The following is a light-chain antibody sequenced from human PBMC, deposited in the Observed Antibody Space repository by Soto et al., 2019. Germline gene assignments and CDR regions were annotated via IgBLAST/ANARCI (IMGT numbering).Light chain of an antibody. V-gene: IGLV2-14*01. J-gene: IGLJ1*01. CDR1: SSDVGGYNY. CDR2: EXS. Sequence: ALAQPSSVSWSTGQSITISCTGTSSDVGGYNYVSWYQQHPVKAPKLIIYEXSNRPSGVSNRFSGSKSGNTASLTISGLQTEDEADYYCCSYAGRYTYVFGTGTKVTVL. CDR3: CSYAGRYTYV.